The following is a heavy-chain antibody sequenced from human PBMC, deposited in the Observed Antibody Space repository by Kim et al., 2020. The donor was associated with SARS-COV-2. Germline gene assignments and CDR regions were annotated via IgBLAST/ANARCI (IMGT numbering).Heavy chain of an antibody. CDR2: IKSKTDGGTT. V-gene: IGHV3-15*01. J-gene: IGHJ4*02. D-gene: IGHD5-18*01. Sequence: GGSLRLSCAASGFTFSNAWMSWVRQAPGKGLEWVGRIKSKTDGGTTDYAAPVKGRFTISRDDSKNTLYLQMNSLKTEDTAVYYCTTDLRRMGIQLSDLGYWGQGTLVTVSS. CDR3: TTDLRRMGIQLSDLGY. CDR1: GFTFSNAW.